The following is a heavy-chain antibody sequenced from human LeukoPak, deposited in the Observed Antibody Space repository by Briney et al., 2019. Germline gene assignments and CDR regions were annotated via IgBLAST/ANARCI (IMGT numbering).Heavy chain of an antibody. CDR3: ARGVYYGSGSYIGDP. D-gene: IGHD3-10*01. CDR1: GFTVSSNY. V-gene: IGHV3-53*01. CDR2: IYSGGST. Sequence: PGGSLRLSCAASGFTVSSNYMSWVRQAPGKGLEWVSVIYSGGSTYYADSVKGRFTISRDNSKNTLYLQMHSLRAGDTAVYYCARGVYYGSGSYIGDPWGQGTLVTVSS. J-gene: IGHJ5*02.